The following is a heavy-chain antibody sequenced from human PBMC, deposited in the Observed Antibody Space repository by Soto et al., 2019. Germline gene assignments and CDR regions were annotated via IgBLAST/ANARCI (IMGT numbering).Heavy chain of an antibody. D-gene: IGHD4-17*01. CDR2: IYHSGSA. CDR3: ARDQEVNYAEYGGTEYYYGMDI. Sequence: QVQLQESGPRLVKPSQTLSLTCTVSGDSISSGGYYWSWIRQHPGKGLEWIGYIYHSGSAYYNPSLSSRVTISLDTSRNQFSLNLYSVTAADTAVYFCARDQEVNYAEYGGTEYYYGMDIWGQGTTVTVSS. V-gene: IGHV4-31*03. CDR1: GDSISSGGYY. J-gene: IGHJ6*02.